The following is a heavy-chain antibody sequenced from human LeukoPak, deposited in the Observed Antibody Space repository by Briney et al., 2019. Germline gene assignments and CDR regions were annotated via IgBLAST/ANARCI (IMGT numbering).Heavy chain of an antibody. D-gene: IGHD3-10*01. J-gene: IGHJ5*02. CDR2: VYYIGTT. Sequence: SETLSLTCTVSGGSISSSSYYWGWIRQPPGRGPEWIANVYYIGTTYSNPSLESRVAISVDTSKNQFSLKLSSVTATDTAVYYCARHRLYYYGSGSYHHWGQGTLVTVSS. CDR1: GGSISSSSYY. V-gene: IGHV4-39*01. CDR3: ARHRLYYYGSGSYHH.